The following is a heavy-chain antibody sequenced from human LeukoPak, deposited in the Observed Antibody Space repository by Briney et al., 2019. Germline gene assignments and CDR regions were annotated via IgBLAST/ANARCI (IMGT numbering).Heavy chain of an antibody. CDR2: ISGFGSSP. CDR3: ADLGTTYYYDHSTY. Sequence: PGGSLRLSCVASGFSFSNYAMSWVRQAPGKGLEWVSGISGFGSSPYYADSVEGRFTISRDNSKNTLYLQMNSLRAEDTAVYYCADLGTTYYYDHSTYWGRGTLVTVSS. J-gene: IGHJ4*02. CDR1: GFSFSNYA. D-gene: IGHD3-22*01. V-gene: IGHV3-23*01.